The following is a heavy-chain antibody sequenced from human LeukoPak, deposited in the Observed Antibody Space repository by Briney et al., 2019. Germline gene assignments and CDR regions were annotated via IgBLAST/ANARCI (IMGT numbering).Heavy chain of an antibody. CDR3: AKDQSRVGGSDPFDD. CDR1: GFTFSNCA. CDR2: ISGSGAST. V-gene: IGHV3-23*01. J-gene: IGHJ4*02. D-gene: IGHD1-26*01. Sequence: GGSLRLSCAASGFTFSNCAMTWVRQAPGNGLECVASISGSGASTYYADSVKGRFTISRDNSKNTVNLQMNSLRAEDTAVYFCAKDQSRVGGSDPFDDWGQGTLVIVSS.